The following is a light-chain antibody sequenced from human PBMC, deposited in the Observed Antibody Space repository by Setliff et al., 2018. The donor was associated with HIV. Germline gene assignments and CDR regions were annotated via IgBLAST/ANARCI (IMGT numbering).Light chain of an antibody. CDR1: SSDVGSYRL. J-gene: IGLJ1*01. Sequence: QSVLTQPASVSGSPGQAITISCTGTSSDVGSYRLVSWYQQHPGKAPKLMIYDVSKRPSGVSNRFSGSKSGNTASLTISGLQAEDEAAYYCSSYTSSSTYVFATGTKVTVL. V-gene: IGLV2-14*02. CDR3: SSYTSSSTYV. CDR2: DVS.